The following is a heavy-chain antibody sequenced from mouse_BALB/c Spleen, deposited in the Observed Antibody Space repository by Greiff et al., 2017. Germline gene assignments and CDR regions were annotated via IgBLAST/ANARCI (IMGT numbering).Heavy chain of an antibody. J-gene: IGHJ1*01. D-gene: IGHD2-2*01. Sequence: QVQLQQSGAELVRPGASVKLSCKASDYTFTSYWINWVKQRPGQGLEWIGNILPSDSCTNYNQKFKDKATLTVDKSSSTAYMQLSIPTSEDSAVYSFTRWLGWYFDDWGEGTTVTVSA. CDR2: ILPSDSCT. V-gene: IGHV1-69*02. CDR3: TRWLGWYFDD. CDR1: DYTFTSYW.